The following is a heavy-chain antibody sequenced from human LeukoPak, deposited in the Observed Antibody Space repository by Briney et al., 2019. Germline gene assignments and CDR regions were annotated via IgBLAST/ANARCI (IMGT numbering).Heavy chain of an antibody. J-gene: IGHJ4*02. V-gene: IGHV4-61*08. Sequence: SETLSLTCAVSGGSISSGGYSWSWIRQPPGKGLEWIGYIYYSGSTNYNPSLKSRVTISVDTSKNQFSLKLSSVTAADTAVYYCARGGTPSSGWYNFDYWGQGTLVTVSS. CDR1: GGSISSGGYS. D-gene: IGHD6-19*01. CDR2: IYYSGST. CDR3: ARGGTPSSGWYNFDY.